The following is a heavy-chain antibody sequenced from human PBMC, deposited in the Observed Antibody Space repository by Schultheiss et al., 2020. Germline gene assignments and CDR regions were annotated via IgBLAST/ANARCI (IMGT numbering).Heavy chain of an antibody. V-gene: IGHV4-34*01. Sequence: SQTLSLTCAVYGGSFSGYYWSWIRQHPGKGLEWIGSIYYSGSTYYNPSLKSRVTISVDTSKNQFSLKLSSVTAADTAVYYCASSRGYDILTGYYKQYFQHWGQGTLVTVSS. D-gene: IGHD3-9*01. J-gene: IGHJ1*01. CDR1: GGSFSGYY. CDR3: ASSRGYDILTGYYKQYFQH. CDR2: IYYSGST.